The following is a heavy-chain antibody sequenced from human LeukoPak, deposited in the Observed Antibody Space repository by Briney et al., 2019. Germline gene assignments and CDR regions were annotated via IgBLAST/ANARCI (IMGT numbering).Heavy chain of an antibody. D-gene: IGHD5-12*01. CDR2: INAGNSNT. CDR1: RYTFTSYA. V-gene: IGHV1-3*01. Sequence: ASVKVSCKASRYTFTSYAMHWVRQAPGQRLEWMGWINAGNSNTKYSQKFQGRVTITRDTSASTAYMELSSLRSEDTAVYYCARAVDIVATTYFQHWGQGTLVTVSS. CDR3: ARAVDIVATTYFQH. J-gene: IGHJ1*01.